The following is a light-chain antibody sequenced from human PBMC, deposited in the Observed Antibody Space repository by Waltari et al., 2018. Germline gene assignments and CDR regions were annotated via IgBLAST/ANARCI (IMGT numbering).Light chain of an antibody. CDR2: DDT. V-gene: IGLV3-21*02. J-gene: IGLJ2*01. CDR1: NIGSKS. CDR3: QVWDSSSDHVV. Sequence: SYVLTQAPSVSVSPGQSARLTCGGSNIGSKSVNWHQQKPGQAPVLVLYDDTDRPSGIPERFSGSNSGNTATLIISRVEAGDEADYYCQVWDSSSDHVVFGGGTKLTVL.